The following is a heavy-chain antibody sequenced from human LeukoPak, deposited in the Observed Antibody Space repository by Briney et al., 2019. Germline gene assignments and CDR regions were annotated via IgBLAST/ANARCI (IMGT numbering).Heavy chain of an antibody. V-gene: IGHV4-59*01. CDR2: IYYSGST. CDR1: GGSISSYY. Sequence: SETLSLTCTVSGGSISSYYRSWIRQPPGKGLEWIGYIYYSGSTNYNPSLKSRVTISVDTSKNQFSLKLSSVTAADTAVYYCARVLPLMVYAIPDYWGQGTLVTVSS. CDR3: ARVLPLMVYAIPDY. D-gene: IGHD2-8*01. J-gene: IGHJ4*02.